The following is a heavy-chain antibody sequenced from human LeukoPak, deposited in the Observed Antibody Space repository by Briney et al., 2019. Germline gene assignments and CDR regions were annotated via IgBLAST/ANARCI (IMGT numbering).Heavy chain of an antibody. D-gene: IGHD4-17*01. CDR3: ARGLDGDPYFDY. V-gene: IGHV4-34*01. CDR2: INHSGST. J-gene: IGHJ4*02. CDR1: GGSFSGYY. Sequence: SETLSLTCAVYGGSFSGYYWSWIRQPPGKGLEWIGEINHSGSTNYNPSLKSRVTISVDTSKNQFSLKLSSVTAADTAVYYCARGLDGDPYFDYWGQGTLVTVSS.